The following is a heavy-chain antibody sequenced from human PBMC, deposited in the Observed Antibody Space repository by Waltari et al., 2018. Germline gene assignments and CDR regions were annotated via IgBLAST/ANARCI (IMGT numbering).Heavy chain of an antibody. J-gene: IGHJ4*02. CDR1: EFPSANHY. V-gene: IGHV3-72*01. CDR2: IRNRARSFTT. Sequence: DVQVVESGGGLVQPGGSLTLSCAASEFPSANHYMNWVRQAPGKGLEWVGLIRNRARSFTTDYAASVEGRFAISRDDSKNSLYLQMNSLKTEDTAVYYCVRDKQGGYFDYWGQGTLVTVSS. CDR3: VRDKQGGYFDY. D-gene: IGHD3-16*01.